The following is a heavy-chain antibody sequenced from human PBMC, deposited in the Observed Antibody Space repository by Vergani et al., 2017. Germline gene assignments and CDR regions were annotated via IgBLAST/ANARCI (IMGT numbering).Heavy chain of an antibody. V-gene: IGHV4-34*01. CDR1: GGSFSGHY. J-gene: IGHJ4*02. CDR3: ARVKVLWFGESPYYFDY. D-gene: IGHD3-10*01. Sequence: QVQLQQWGAGLLKPSETLSLTCAVYGGSFSGHYWSWIRQPPGKGLEWIGEINHSGSTNYNPSLKSRVTISVDTSKIQFSMELSSVTAADTAVYYCARVKVLWFGESPYYFDYWGQGTLVTVSS. CDR2: INHSGST.